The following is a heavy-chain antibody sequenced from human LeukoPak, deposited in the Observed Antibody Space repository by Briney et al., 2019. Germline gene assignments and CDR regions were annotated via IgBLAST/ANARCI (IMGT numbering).Heavy chain of an antibody. V-gene: IGHV3-30*18. CDR2: ISYDGSNK. D-gene: IGHD2-21*02. CDR1: GFTFSSYG. CDR3: AKEYCGGDCWAFDY. Sequence: PGGSLRLSCAASGFTFSSYGMHWVRQAPGKGLEWVAVISYDGSNKYYADSVKGRFTISRDNSKNTLYLQMNSLRAEDTAVYYCAKEYCGGDCWAFDYWGQGTLVTVSS. J-gene: IGHJ4*02.